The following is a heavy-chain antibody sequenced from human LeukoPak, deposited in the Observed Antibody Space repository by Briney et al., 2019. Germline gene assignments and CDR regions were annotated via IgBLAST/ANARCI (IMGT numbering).Heavy chain of an antibody. CDR1: GFTFSNYW. Sequence: PGGSLRLSCAASGFTFSNYWMTWVRQAPGKGLEWVAHINQDGSKAYYMDSVKARFTVSRDNAENSVSLHMNSLRAEGTAVYYCVRDGGVDGYDLLDYWGQGSLVTVSS. J-gene: IGHJ4*02. V-gene: IGHV3-7*01. D-gene: IGHD5-24*01. CDR2: INQDGSKA. CDR3: VRDGGVDGYDLLDY.